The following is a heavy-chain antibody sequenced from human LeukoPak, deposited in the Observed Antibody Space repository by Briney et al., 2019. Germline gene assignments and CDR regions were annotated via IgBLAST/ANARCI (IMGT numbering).Heavy chain of an antibody. J-gene: IGHJ6*03. CDR1: GGSFSGYY. D-gene: IGHD2-2*01. CDR2: INHSGST. CDR3: ARGATKECSSTSCYRTFYYYYYMDV. Sequence: PSETLSLTCAVYGGSFSGYYWSWIRQPPGKGLEWIGEINHSGSTNYNPSLKSRVTISVDTSKNQFSLKLSSVTAADTAVYYCARGATKECSSTSCYRTFYYYYYMDVWGKGTTVTVSS. V-gene: IGHV4-34*01.